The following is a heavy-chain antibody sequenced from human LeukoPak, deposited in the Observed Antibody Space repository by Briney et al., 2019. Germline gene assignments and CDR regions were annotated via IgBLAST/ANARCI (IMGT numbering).Heavy chain of an antibody. CDR1: GFTFSSYG. CDR2: ISYDESNK. Sequence: QTGGSLRLSCAASGFTFSSYGMHWVRQAPGKGLEWVAVISYDESNKYYADSVKGRFTISRDNSKNTLYLQMNSLRAEDTAVYYCAKDSYYYYGMDVWGQGTTVTVSS. J-gene: IGHJ6*02. V-gene: IGHV3-30*18. CDR3: AKDSYYYYGMDV.